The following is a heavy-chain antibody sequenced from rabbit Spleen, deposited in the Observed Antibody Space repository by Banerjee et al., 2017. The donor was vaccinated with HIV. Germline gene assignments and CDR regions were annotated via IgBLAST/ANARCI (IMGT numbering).Heavy chain of an antibody. CDR3: ARDLDGVIGWTFGW. CDR1: GFSFSNKAV. V-gene: IGHV1S45*01. Sequence: QEQLVEYGGDLVQPEGSLTLTCKASGFSFSNKAVMCWVRQAPGKGLEWIACINAVTGKAVYASWANGRFTFSKSSSTTVTLQTTRLTAADTASYFCARDLDGVIGWTFGWWGPGTLVTVS. D-gene: IGHD1-1*01. CDR2: INAVTGKA. J-gene: IGHJ4*01.